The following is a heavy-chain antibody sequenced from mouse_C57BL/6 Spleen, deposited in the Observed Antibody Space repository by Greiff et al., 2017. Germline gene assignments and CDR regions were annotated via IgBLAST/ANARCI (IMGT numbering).Heavy chain of an antibody. J-gene: IGHJ4*01. Sequence: VQLKESGPELVKPGASVKIPCKASGYTFTDYNMDWVKQSHGKSLEWIGDINPNNGGTIYNQKFKGKATLTVDKSSSTAYMELRSLTSEDTAVYYCARLGDGRGYAMDYWGQGTSVTVSS. V-gene: IGHV1-18*01. CDR1: GYTFTDYN. CDR2: INPNNGGT. D-gene: IGHD1-1*01. CDR3: ARLGDGRGYAMDY.